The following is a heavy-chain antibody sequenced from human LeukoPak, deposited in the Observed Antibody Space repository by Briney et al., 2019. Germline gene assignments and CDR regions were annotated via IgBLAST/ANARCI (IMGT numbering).Heavy chain of an antibody. CDR3: EKDPVIGSIAVAEH. J-gene: IGHJ1*01. D-gene: IGHD6-19*01. CDR2: ISGSGDNT. Sequence: GGSLRLSCVAYGFTYSSNAMSWVRPAPGKGLVWVSAISGSGDNTLYADYVRGRITLSRDNSTNTLYLQMNRMRAEDTAIYCCEKDPVIGSIAVAEHWGQGTLVTVSS. V-gene: IGHV3-23*01. CDR1: GFTYSSNA.